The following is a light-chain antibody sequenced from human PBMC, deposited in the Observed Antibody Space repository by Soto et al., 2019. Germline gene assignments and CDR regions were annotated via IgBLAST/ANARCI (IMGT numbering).Light chain of an antibody. V-gene: IGKV3-11*01. CDR1: QSVGSY. CDR3: QQYNSYSPT. J-gene: IGKJ2*01. CDR2: DAS. Sequence: EIVLTQSPATLSLSPGERATLSCRASQSVGSYLAWFQQRPGQAPRLVIHDASKRATGIPARFSGSGSGTDFSLTISGLEPEDFATYYCQQYNSYSPTFGQGTKLEIK.